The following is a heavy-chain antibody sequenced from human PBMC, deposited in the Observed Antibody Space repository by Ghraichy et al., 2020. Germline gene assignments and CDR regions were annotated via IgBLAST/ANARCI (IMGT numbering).Heavy chain of an antibody. CDR2: ISSGGRSI. J-gene: IGHJ4*02. V-gene: IGHV3-11*01. D-gene: IGHD3-22*01. CDR1: GFTFSDSY. Sequence: AGSLRLSCAASGFTFSDSYMSWIRQAPGKGLEWVSYISSGGRSIYYADSVKGRFTISRDNAKNSLYLQMNSLRAEDTAVYYCARSYYDSSGYDYWGQGTLVTVSS. CDR3: ARSYYDSSGYDY.